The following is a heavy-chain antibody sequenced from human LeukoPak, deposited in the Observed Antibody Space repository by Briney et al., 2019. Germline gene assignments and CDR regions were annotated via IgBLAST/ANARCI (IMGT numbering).Heavy chain of an antibody. CDR2: FNPSGAGK. CDR3: ASGISGIYYFDY. Sequence: ASVTVSFTSSAYTFTNYYVHWVRHAPGQGLGWMGIFNPSGAGKHSAQKFQGKVTMTSDTSNGTVYMDLSSLTPEDTGVYYCASGISGIYYFDYWGQGTLVTVPS. D-gene: IGHD1-14*01. J-gene: IGHJ4*02. V-gene: IGHV1-46*01. CDR1: AYTFTNYY.